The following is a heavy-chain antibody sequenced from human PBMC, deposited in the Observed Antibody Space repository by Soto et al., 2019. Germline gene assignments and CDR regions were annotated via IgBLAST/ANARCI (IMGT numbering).Heavy chain of an antibody. Sequence: SETMSPTCAVYGRSFSGYYWRWIRQPPGKGLEWIGEINHSGSTNYNPSLKSRVTISVDTSKNQFSLKLSSVTAADTAVYYCARAAPRYCSGGSCYSGRDYLGQGTLVTVS. CDR2: INHSGST. D-gene: IGHD2-15*01. CDR1: GRSFSGYY. CDR3: ARAAPRYCSGGSCYSGRDY. J-gene: IGHJ4*02. V-gene: IGHV4-34*01.